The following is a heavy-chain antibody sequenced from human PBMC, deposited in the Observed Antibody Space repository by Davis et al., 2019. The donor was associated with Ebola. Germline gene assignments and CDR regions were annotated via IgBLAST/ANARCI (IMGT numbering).Heavy chain of an antibody. CDR2: ISSNSYSL. J-gene: IGHJ4*02. CDR3: ARDRFFAFDF. V-gene: IGHV3-48*02. D-gene: IGHD3/OR15-3a*01. Sequence: GESLKISCTASGFTFRSYNMNWVRQTPGTGLEWVSYISSNSYSLYYSDSVKGRFTISRDNAKKTLYLQMDSLKDEDTAIYYCARDRFFAFDFWSQGVHVSVSS. CDR1: GFTFRSYN.